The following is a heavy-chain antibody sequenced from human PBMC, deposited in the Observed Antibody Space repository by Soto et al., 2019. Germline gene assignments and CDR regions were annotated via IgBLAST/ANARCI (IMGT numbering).Heavy chain of an antibody. CDR3: ARDRIQNYYGSGSYYFFAFDI. V-gene: IGHV1-2*02. D-gene: IGHD3-10*01. Sequence: ASVKVSCKASGYTFTGYYMHWVRQAPGQGLEWMGWINPNSGGTNYAQKFQGRVTMTRDTSISTAYMELSRLRSDDTAVYYCARDRIQNYYGSGSYYFFAFDIWGQGTMVTVSS. CDR2: INPNSGGT. J-gene: IGHJ3*02. CDR1: GYTFTGYY.